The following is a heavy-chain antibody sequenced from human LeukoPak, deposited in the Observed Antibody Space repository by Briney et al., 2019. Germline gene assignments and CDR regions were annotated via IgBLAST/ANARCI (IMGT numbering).Heavy chain of an antibody. CDR3: ARLRYCSGGSCYSDY. CDR2: IYYSGST. CDR1: GGSISSSSYY. D-gene: IGHD2-15*01. J-gene: IGHJ4*02. V-gene: IGHV4-39*01. Sequence: SETLSLTCTVSGGSISSSSYYWGWIRQPPGKGLEWIGSIYYSGSTYYNPSLKSRVTISVDTSKNQFSLKLSSVTAADTAVYYCARLRYCSGGSCYSDYWGQGTLVTVSP.